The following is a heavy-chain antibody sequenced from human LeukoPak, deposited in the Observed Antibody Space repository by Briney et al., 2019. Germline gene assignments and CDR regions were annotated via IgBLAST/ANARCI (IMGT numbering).Heavy chain of an antibody. CDR1: GFTFSSYS. V-gene: IGHV3-21*01. J-gene: IGHJ4*02. CDR3: AIYGVSSPFDY. CDR2: ISSSSSYI. D-gene: IGHD4-17*01. Sequence: GESLKISCAASGFTFSSYSMNWVRQAPGKGLEWVSSISSSSSYIYYADSVKGRFTISRDNAKNSLYLQMNSLRAEDTAVYYCAIYGVSSPFDYWGQGTLVTVSS.